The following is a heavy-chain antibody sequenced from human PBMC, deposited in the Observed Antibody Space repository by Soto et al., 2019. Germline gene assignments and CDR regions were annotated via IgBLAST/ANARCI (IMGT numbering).Heavy chain of an antibody. D-gene: IGHD2-21*02. CDR3: ASSDCGGDCYNYYYGMDV. CDR2: IYYSGST. Sequence: SETLSLTCTVSGGSISSYYWSWIRQPPGKGLEWIGYIYYSGSTNYNPSLKSRFTISVDTSKNQFSLKLSSVTAADTAVYYCASSDCGGDCYNYYYGMDVWGQGTTVTVSS. V-gene: IGHV4-59*08. J-gene: IGHJ6*02. CDR1: GGSISSYY.